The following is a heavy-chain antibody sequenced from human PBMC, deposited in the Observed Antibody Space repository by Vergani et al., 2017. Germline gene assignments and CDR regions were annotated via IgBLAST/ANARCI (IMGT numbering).Heavy chain of an antibody. D-gene: IGHD1-7*01. CDR2: IYLNDDQ. J-gene: IGHJ6*03. Sequence: QITLKESGPTLVKPTQTLTLTCTFSGFSLNTRGVSVAWIRQPPGKALDWLALIYLNDDQHYSPSLNNRVTITKDTSKNQVVLTMTNMDYVDTGTYYCVYRKTEFGTTGCFYPFYYYYYMDVWGKGTTVTVSS. CDR1: GFSLNTRGVS. V-gene: IGHV2-5*04. CDR3: VYRKTEFGTTGCFYPFYYYYYMDV.